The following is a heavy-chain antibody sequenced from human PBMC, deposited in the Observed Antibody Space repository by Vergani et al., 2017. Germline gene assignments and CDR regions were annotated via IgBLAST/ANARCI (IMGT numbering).Heavy chain of an antibody. D-gene: IGHD3-16*02. CDR1: GGSISSSSYY. V-gene: IGHV4-39*01. CDR2: IYYSGST. CDR3: ARQGAIMITCGGVIAEYNGFDP. Sequence: QLQLQESGPGLVKPSETLSLTCTVSGGSISSSSYYWGWIRQPPGKGLEWIGSIYYSGSTYYNPSLKSRVTISVDTSKNQFTLKLSSVTAADTAVYYCARQGAIMITCGGVIAEYNGFDPWGQGTLVTVSS. J-gene: IGHJ5*02.